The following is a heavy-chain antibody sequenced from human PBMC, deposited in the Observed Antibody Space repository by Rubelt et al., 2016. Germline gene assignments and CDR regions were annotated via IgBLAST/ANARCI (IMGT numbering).Heavy chain of an antibody. J-gene: IGHJ4*02. CDR1: GYTFTGYY. CDR3: ASGFGDYDFDY. V-gene: IGHV1-2*02. CDR2: INPNSGGK. Sequence: QVQLVQSGAEVKKPGASVKVSCKASGYTFTGYYMHWVRQAPGQGLEWMGWINPNSGGKNYAQKFQGGVTMTRDTSISTAYMELSRLRSDDTAVYYCASGFGDYDFDYWGQGTLVTVSS. D-gene: IGHD4-17*01.